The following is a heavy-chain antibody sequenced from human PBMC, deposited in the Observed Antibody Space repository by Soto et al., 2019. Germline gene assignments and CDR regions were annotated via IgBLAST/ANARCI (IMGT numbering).Heavy chain of an antibody. CDR3: ARGQLGYCSGGSCYPWDAFDI. CDR2: INPNSGGT. D-gene: IGHD2-15*01. V-gene: IGHV1-2*04. J-gene: IGHJ3*02. Sequence: GASVKVSCKASGYTFTGYYMHWVRQAPGQGLEWMGWINPNSGGTNYAQKFQGWVTMTRDTSISTAYMELRSLRSDDTAVYYCARGQLGYCSGGSCYPWDAFDIWGQGTMVTVSS. CDR1: GYTFTGYY.